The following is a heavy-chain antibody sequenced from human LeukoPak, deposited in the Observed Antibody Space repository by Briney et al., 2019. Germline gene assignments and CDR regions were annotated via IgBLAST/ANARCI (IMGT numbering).Heavy chain of an antibody. CDR3: ARSHVYYDSSGYWGYYMDV. D-gene: IGHD3-22*01. CDR1: GGSITTYY. Sequence: SETLSLTCTVSGGSITTYYWNWIRQPPGKGLEWIGHSYYRGDTYYNPSLKSRVTISVDTSKNQFSLKLSSVTAADTAVYYCARSHVYYDSSGYWGYYMDVWGKGTTVTVSS. CDR2: SYYRGDT. V-gene: IGHV4-59*08. J-gene: IGHJ6*03.